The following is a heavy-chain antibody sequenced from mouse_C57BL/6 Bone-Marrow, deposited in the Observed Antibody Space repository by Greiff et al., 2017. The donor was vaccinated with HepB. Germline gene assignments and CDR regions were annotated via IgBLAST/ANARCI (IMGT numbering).Heavy chain of an antibody. CDR1: GFSLTSYG. CDR3: ARKNSPFAY. J-gene: IGHJ3*01. Sequence: VQLQQSGPGLVQPSQSLSITCTVSGFSLTSYGVHWVRQSPGKGLEWLGVIWSGGSTDYNAAFISRLSISKDNFKSQVFFKMNSLQADDTAIYYCARKNSPFAYWGQGTLVTVSA. CDR2: IWSGGST. V-gene: IGHV2-2*01.